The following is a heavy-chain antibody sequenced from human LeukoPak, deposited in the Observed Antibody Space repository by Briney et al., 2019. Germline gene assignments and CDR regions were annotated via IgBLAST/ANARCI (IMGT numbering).Heavy chain of an antibody. CDR3: STYTSGSVSY. CDR2: IKSRTDGGAT. Sequence: GGSLRLSCAASGFTFSNLWMTWVRQAPGKGLEWVGRIKSRTDGGATDYAAPVKGRFTISRDDSKNTLYLQMNSLNTEDTAVYYCSTYTSGSVSYWGQGTLVTVSS. D-gene: IGHD6-19*01. J-gene: IGHJ4*02. CDR1: GFTFSNLW. V-gene: IGHV3-15*01.